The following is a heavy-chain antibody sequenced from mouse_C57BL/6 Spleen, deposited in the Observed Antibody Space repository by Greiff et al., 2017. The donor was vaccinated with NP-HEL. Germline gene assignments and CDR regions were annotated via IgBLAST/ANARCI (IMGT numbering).Heavy chain of an antibody. D-gene: IGHD1-1*01. V-gene: IGHV1-76*01. CDR3: ARGYYGSSPLGY. CDR1: GYTFTDYY. Sequence: VQLQQSGAELVRPGASVKLSCKASGYTFTDYYINWVKQRPGQGLEWIARIYPGSGNTYYNEKFKGKATLTAEKSSSTAYMQLSSLTSEDSAVYFCARGYYGSSPLGYWGQGTSVTVSS. J-gene: IGHJ4*01. CDR2: IYPGSGNT.